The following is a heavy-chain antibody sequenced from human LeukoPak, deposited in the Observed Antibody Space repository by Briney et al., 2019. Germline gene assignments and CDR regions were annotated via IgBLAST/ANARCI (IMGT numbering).Heavy chain of an antibody. CDR2: ISAYNGNT. CDR1: GGTFSSYA. J-gene: IGHJ4*02. D-gene: IGHD3-22*01. CDR3: ARGSVHYYYDSFDY. V-gene: IGHV1-18*01. Sequence: ASVKVSCKASGGTFSSYAISWVRQAPGQGLEWMGWISAYNGNTNYAQKLQGRVTMTTDTSTSTAYMELRSLRSDDTAVYYCARGSVHYYYDSFDYWGQGTLVTVSS.